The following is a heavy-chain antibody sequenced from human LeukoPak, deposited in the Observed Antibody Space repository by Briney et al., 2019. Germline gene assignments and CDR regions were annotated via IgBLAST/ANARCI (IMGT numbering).Heavy chain of an antibody. Sequence: GGSLRLSCAASGFTFSNAWMSWVRQAPGKGLEWVGRIKSKTDGGTTDYAAPVKGRFTISRDDSKNTLYLQMNSLKTEDTAVYYCTTDRYWDCSGGSCNYWGQGTLVTVSS. CDR1: GFTFSNAW. CDR3: TTDRYWDCSGGSCNY. D-gene: IGHD2-15*01. J-gene: IGHJ4*02. V-gene: IGHV3-15*01. CDR2: IKSKTDGGTT.